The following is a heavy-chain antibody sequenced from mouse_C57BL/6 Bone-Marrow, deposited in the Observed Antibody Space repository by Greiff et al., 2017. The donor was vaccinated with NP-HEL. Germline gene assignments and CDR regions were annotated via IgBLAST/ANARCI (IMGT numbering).Heavy chain of an antibody. V-gene: IGHV1-80*01. CDR1: GYAFSSYW. Sequence: VKLVESGAELVKPGASVKISCKASGYAFSSYWMNWVKQRPGKGLEWIVQIYPGDGDTNYNGKFKGKATLTADKSSSTAYMQLSSLTSEDSAVYFCARRGGYYGGDYWGQGTTLTVSS. CDR2: IYPGDGDT. CDR3: ARRGGYYGGDY. D-gene: IGHD2-3*01. J-gene: IGHJ2*01.